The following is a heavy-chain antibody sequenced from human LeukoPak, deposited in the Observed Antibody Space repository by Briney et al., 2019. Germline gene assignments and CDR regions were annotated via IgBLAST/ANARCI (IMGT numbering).Heavy chain of an antibody. J-gene: IGHJ6*02. CDR3: ARYYYDSSGTYYYYYYGMDV. CDR2: TYYSGST. D-gene: IGHD3-22*01. CDR1: GGSISSSSYY. V-gene: IGHV4-39*01. Sequence: PSETLSLTCTVSGGSISSSSYYWGWIRQPPGKGLEWIGSTYYSGSTYYNPSLKSRVTISVDTSKNQFSLKLSSVTAADTAVYYCARYYYDSSGTYYYYYYGMDVWGQGTTVTVSS.